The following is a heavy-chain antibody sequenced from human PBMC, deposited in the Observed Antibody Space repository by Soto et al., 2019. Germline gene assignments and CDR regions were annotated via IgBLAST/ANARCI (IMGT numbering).Heavy chain of an antibody. Sequence: DVQLLESGGGLVQPGGSLTLSCTPSGFTFDNSAMTWVRLAPGKGLEWVASISAAGGASYYADSVKGRFVISRDNSKESLSLQMTRLRVEDSAVYYCAMNHRTTYEVDFWGQGTRVTVSS. D-gene: IGHD3-22*01. CDR2: ISAAGGAS. V-gene: IGHV3-23*01. CDR3: AMNHRTTYEVDF. CDR1: GFTFDNSA. J-gene: IGHJ4*02.